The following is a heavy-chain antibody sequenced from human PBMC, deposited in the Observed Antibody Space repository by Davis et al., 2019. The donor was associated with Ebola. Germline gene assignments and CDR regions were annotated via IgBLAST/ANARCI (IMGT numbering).Heavy chain of an antibody. CDR1: GFTFSRYG. CDR3: ARTGYCSSTSCYTGWYFDL. CDR2: IWYDGTNK. V-gene: IGHV3-33*01. J-gene: IGHJ2*01. Sequence: PGGSLRLSCAASGFTFSRYGMHWVRQAPGKGLEWVAVIWYDGTNKYYADSVKGRFTISRDNSKNSLYLQMNSLRTEDTALYYCARTGYCSSTSCYTGWYFDLWGRGTLVTVSS. D-gene: IGHD2-2*02.